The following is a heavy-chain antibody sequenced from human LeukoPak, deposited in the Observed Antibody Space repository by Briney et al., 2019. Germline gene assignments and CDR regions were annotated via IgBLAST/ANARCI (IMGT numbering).Heavy chain of an antibody. V-gene: IGHV3-21*04. CDR2: ISSTSSYI. J-gene: IGHJ4*02. D-gene: IGHD4-23*01. CDR1: GFSFITYN. CDR3: AKEITVAYFDY. Sequence: GGSLRLSCAASGFSFITYNMNWVRQAPGKGLEWVSSISSTSSYIYYADSVKGRFTISRDNAKNSLYLQMNSLRAEDTAVYYCAKEITVAYFDYWGQGTLVTVSS.